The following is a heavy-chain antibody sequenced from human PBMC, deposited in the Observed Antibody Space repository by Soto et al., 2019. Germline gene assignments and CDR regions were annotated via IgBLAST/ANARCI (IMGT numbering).Heavy chain of an antibody. D-gene: IGHD1-26*01. V-gene: IGHV4-59*01. J-gene: IGHJ4*02. CDR2: IYYSGST. CDR1: GGSINSYY. CDR3: ARRYGGNFDY. Sequence: QVQLQESGPGLVKPSETLSLTCTVSGGSINSYYWSWIRQPPGKGLEWIGYIYYSGSTNYNPSLESRVTLSVDTSKNQFSLKLRSVTGADTAVYYCARRYGGNFDYWGQGTLVTVSS.